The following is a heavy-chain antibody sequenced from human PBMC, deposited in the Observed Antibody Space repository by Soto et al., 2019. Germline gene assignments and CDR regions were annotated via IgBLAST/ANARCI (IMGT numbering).Heavy chain of an antibody. J-gene: IGHJ4*02. CDR3: ARASFPSSGHTLDY. V-gene: IGHV4-59*01. CDR2: IYYSGST. Sequence: KSSETLSLTCTVSGGSISSYYWSWIRQPPGKGLEWIGYIYYSGSTNYNPSLKSRVTISVDTSKNQFSLKLSSVTAADTAVYYCARASFPSSGHTLDYWGQGTLVTVSS. D-gene: IGHD3-22*01. CDR1: GGSISSYY.